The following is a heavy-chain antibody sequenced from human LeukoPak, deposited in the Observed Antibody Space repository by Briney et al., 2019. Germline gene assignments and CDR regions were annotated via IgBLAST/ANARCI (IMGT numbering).Heavy chain of an antibody. Sequence: GWSLRLSCAASGFTVSSNYMSWVRQAPGKGLEWVSVVYSDGRTFYTDSVKGRFTISRDNSKNTLYLQMNSLRAEDTAVYYCATIVPDVVATLTFDYWGQGTLVTVSS. D-gene: IGHD2-15*01. CDR2: VYSDGRT. CDR3: ATIVPDVVATLTFDY. CDR1: GFTVSSNY. J-gene: IGHJ4*02. V-gene: IGHV3-66*01.